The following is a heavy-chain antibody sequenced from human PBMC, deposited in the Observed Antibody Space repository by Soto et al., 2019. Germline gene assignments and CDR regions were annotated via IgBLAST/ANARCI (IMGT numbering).Heavy chain of an antibody. CDR1: GFTFSSYA. V-gene: IGHV3-23*01. CDR3: AIPYSSSSLYGVPLPDY. D-gene: IGHD6-6*01. CDR2: ISGSGGST. J-gene: IGHJ4*02. Sequence: EVQLLESGGGLVQPGGSLRLSCEASGFTFSSYAMSWVRQAPGKGLEWVSAISGSGGSTYYADSVKGRFTISRDNSKNTLYLQMNSLRGEDTAVYYCAIPYSSSSLYGVPLPDYWGQGTLVTVSS.